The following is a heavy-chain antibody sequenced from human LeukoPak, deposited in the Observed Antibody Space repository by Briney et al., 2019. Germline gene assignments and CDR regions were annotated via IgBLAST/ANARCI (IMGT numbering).Heavy chain of an antibody. CDR1: GYTFTSYD. Sequence: ASVKVSCKASGYTFTSYDINWVRLATGQGLEWMGWMNPNSGNTGYAQKFQGRVTMTRNTSISTAYMELSSLRSEDTAVYYCARGIDYRPRGAFDIWGQGTMVTVSS. J-gene: IGHJ3*02. CDR2: MNPNSGNT. V-gene: IGHV1-8*01. CDR3: ARGIDYRPRGAFDI. D-gene: IGHD4-11*01.